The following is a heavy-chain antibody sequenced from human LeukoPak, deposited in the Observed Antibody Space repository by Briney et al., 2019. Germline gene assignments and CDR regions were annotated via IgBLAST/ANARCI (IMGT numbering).Heavy chain of an antibody. CDR2: IYYSGST. V-gene: IGHV4-59*01. J-gene: IGHJ4*02. CDR3: ARGVYDSSGYYYGHFDS. CDR1: GGSISGYS. Sequence: KPSETLSLTCTVSGGSISGYSWNWIRQPPGKGLEWIGYIYYSGSTNYNPSLKRRVTILVDTSKNQFSLKLSSVTAADTALYYCARGVYDSSGYYYGHFDSWGQGTLVTVSS. D-gene: IGHD3-22*01.